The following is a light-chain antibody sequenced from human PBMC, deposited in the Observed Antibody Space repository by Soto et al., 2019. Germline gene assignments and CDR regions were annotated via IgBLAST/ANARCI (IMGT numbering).Light chain of an antibody. Sequence: DIPMTQSPSTLSASVGDRVTIACRASQNIGDWLAWYQQKPGKAPNLLIYKASTLESGVPSRFSGSGSGTEFTLTISSLQSENFAVYYCQQYNDWPLTFGGGTKVDIK. CDR3: QQYNDWPLT. CDR2: KAS. CDR1: QNIGDW. V-gene: IGKV1-5*03. J-gene: IGKJ4*01.